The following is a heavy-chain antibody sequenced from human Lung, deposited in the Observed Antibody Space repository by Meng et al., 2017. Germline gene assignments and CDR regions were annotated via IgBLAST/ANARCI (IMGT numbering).Heavy chain of an antibody. CDR3: AILSHCTGGTCYPYDY. CDR1: GYTFTTYG. D-gene: IGHD2-15*01. V-gene: IGHV1-18*01. J-gene: IGHJ4*02. CDR2: ISPYNGYT. Sequence: QVTLMQSGAEGKKPGASVKAPCKASGYTFTTYGISWVRQAPGQGLEWMGWISPYNGYTSSIQKFQGRVTMTTDTSTSTAYMELMSLGSDDTAVYYCAILSHCTGGTCYPYDYWGQGTLVTVSS.